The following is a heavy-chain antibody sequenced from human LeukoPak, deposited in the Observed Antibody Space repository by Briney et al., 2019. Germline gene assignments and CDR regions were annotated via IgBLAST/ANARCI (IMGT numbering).Heavy chain of an antibody. Sequence: SGTLSLTCTVSGGSISTYYWSWTRQPPGKGLEWIGYIYYSGSTNYNPSLKSRVTISVDTSKNQFSLKLSSVTAADTAVYYCARSHSVWTSFDYCGQGTLVTVSS. CDR3: ARSHSVWTSFDY. V-gene: IGHV4-59*01. J-gene: IGHJ4*02. CDR2: IYYSGST. CDR1: GGSISTYY. D-gene: IGHD3/OR15-3a*01.